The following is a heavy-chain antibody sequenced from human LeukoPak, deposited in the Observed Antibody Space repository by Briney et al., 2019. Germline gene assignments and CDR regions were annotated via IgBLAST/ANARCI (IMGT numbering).Heavy chain of an antibody. CDR1: GYTFTSYG. D-gene: IGHD7-27*01. Sequence: GASVKVSCKASGYTFTSYGISWVRQAPGQGLEWMGWISAYNGNTNYAQKLQGRVTMTTDTSTSTAHMELRSLRSDDTAVYYCARERTGDWGYAFDIWGQGTMVTVSS. CDR2: ISAYNGNT. CDR3: ARERTGDWGYAFDI. J-gene: IGHJ3*02. V-gene: IGHV1-18*01.